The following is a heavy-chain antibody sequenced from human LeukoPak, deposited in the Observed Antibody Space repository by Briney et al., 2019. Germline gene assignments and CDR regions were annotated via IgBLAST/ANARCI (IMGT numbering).Heavy chain of an antibody. V-gene: IGHV4-34*01. D-gene: IGHD2-2*01. CDR1: GGSFSGYY. J-gene: IGHJ5*02. Sequence: SETLSLTCAVYGGSFSGYYWSWIRQPPGKGLEWIGYIYHSGSTYYNPSLKSRVTISVDRSKNQFSLKLSSVTAADTAVYYCARASRLNWFDPWGQGTLVTVSS. CDR2: IYHSGST. CDR3: ARASRLNWFDP.